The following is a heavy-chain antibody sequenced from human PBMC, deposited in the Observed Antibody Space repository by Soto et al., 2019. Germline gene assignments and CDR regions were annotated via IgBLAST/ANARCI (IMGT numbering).Heavy chain of an antibody. D-gene: IGHD2-15*01. CDR2: ISPHNGET. CDR3: ARCFCSGGTCCDS. Sequence: QIQLVQSGAEVKKPGASVKVSCKASGYAFTSYGISWARQAPGQGLEWMGWISPHNGETDYAPKFQGRVTMTTDTSTGTCYMELRSLRSDDSAVYSCARCFCSGGTCCDSWGQGTLVTVSS. CDR1: GYAFTSYG. J-gene: IGHJ5*01. V-gene: IGHV1-18*04.